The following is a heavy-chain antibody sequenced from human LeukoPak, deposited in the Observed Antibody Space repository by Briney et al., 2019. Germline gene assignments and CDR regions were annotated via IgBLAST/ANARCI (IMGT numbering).Heavy chain of an antibody. Sequence: GGSLRLSCAASGFTFSSYAMSWVRQAPGKGLEWVSAISGSGGSTYYADSVKGRFTISRDNAKNSLYLQMNSLRAEDTAVYYCARMSKMARPYWGQGTLVTVSS. J-gene: IGHJ4*02. CDR3: ARMSKMARPY. CDR2: ISGSGGST. V-gene: IGHV3-23*01. D-gene: IGHD5-24*01. CDR1: GFTFSSYA.